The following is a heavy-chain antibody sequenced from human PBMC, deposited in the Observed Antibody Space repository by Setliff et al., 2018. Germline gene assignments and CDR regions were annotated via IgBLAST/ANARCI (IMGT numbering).Heavy chain of an antibody. D-gene: IGHD3-22*01. J-gene: IGHJ3*02. V-gene: IGHV3-7*01. CDR2: IKQDGSTK. CDR3: VRDDADNYDAFDN. CDR1: GFTFSSDP. Sequence: GGSLRLSCAASGFTFSSDPMSWVSQAPGKGLEWVADIKQDGSTKYYLDSVKGRFTISRDNAKRSLYLQMNGLRADDTGVYYCVRDDADNYDAFDNWGQGTLVTVSS.